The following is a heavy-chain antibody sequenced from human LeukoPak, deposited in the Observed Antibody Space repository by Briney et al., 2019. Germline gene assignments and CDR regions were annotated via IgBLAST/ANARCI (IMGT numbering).Heavy chain of an antibody. CDR1: GFTFSSYA. CDR2: ISYDGSNK. J-gene: IGHJ4*02. CDR3: AKGTHSGYDYFDY. D-gene: IGHD5-12*01. V-gene: IGHV3-30*04. Sequence: GRSLRLSCAASGFTFSSYAMHWVRQAPGKGLEWVAVISYDGSNKYYADSVKGRFTISRDNSKNTLYLQMNSLRAEDTAVYYCAKGTHSGYDYFDYWGQGTLVTVSS.